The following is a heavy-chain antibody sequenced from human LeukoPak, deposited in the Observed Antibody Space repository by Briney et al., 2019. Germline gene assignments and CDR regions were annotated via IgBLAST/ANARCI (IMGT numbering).Heavy chain of an antibody. CDR2: IKEDGSEK. Sequence: GGSLRLSCAASGFSFSSYWMKWVRQDPGKGLEWVANIKEDGSEKYYVDSVKGRFTASRDNAKNSLYLQMNSLRVEDTAVYYCASRSINWYRGNNWFDPWGQGTLVTVSS. CDR1: GFSFSSYW. J-gene: IGHJ5*02. V-gene: IGHV3-7*01. D-gene: IGHD6-13*01. CDR3: ASRSINWYRGNNWFDP.